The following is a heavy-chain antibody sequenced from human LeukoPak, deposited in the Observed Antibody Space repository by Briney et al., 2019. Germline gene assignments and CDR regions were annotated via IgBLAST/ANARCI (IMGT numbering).Heavy chain of an antibody. D-gene: IGHD1-26*01. V-gene: IGHV4-59*01. CDR2: IYYSGST. J-gene: IGHJ4*02. CDR1: GGSISSYY. CDR3: ARGDYRHGSLGVFDY. Sequence: KPSETLSLTCTVSGGSISSYYWSWIRQPPGKGLEWIGYIYYSGSTNYNPSLKSRVTISVDTSKNQFSLKLSSVTAADTAVYYCARGDYRHGSLGVFDYWGQGTLVTVSS.